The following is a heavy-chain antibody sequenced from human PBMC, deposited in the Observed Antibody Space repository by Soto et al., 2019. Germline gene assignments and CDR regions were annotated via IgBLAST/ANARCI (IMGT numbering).Heavy chain of an antibody. J-gene: IGHJ6*03. CDR2: TSAYNGNT. V-gene: IGHV1-18*01. Sequence: ASVKVSCKASGYTFTSYGITWVRQAPGQGLEWMGWTSAYNGNTNYAQKLQGRVTMTTDTSTSTAYMELRSLRSDDTAVYYCARAQYRGYQLLFYYYCYMDVWGKGTTVTVSS. CDR1: GYTFTSYG. D-gene: IGHD2-2*01. CDR3: ARAQYRGYQLLFYYYCYMDV.